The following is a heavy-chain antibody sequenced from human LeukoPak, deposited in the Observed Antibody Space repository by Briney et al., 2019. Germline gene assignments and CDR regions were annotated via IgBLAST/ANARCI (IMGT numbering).Heavy chain of an antibody. D-gene: IGHD1-14*01. CDR1: GFTFSSYA. CDR2: IRGSGGST. Sequence: HPGGSLRLSCAASGFTFSSYAMSWVRQAPGKGLEWVSAIRGSGGSTYYADSVKGRFTISRDNSKNTLYLQMNSLRAEDTAVYYCAKDHPGGIGGLSFDYWGQGTLVTVSS. J-gene: IGHJ4*02. V-gene: IGHV3-23*01. CDR3: AKDHPGGIGGLSFDY.